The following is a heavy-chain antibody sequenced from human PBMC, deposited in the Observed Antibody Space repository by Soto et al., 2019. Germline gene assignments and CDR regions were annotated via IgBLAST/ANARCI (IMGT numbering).Heavy chain of an antibody. Sequence: SGPTLVNPTQTLTLTCTFSGLSLSTSGVAVGWIRQPPGKALEWLALIYWDDDKRYSPSLKSRLTITKDTSKNQVVLTMTNMDPVDTATYYCAHRLARGATRLFFQLSGQGSPVTGSA. J-gene: IGHJ1*01. CDR2: IYWDDDK. CDR3: AHRLARGATRLFFQL. D-gene: IGHD1-26*01. V-gene: IGHV2-5*02. CDR1: GLSLSTSGVA.